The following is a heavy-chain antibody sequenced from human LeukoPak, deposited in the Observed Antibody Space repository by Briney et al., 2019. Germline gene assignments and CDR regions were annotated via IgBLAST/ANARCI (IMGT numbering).Heavy chain of an antibody. Sequence: SETLSLTCTVSGGSISSYYWSWIRQPPGKGLEWIGYIYYSGSTNYNPSLKSRVTISVDTSKNQFSLKLSSVTAADTAVYYCAKDVLVDYDILTGSLDYWGQGTLVTVSS. V-gene: IGHV4-59*01. CDR1: GGSISSYY. J-gene: IGHJ4*02. D-gene: IGHD3-9*01. CDR2: IYYSGST. CDR3: AKDVLVDYDILTGSLDY.